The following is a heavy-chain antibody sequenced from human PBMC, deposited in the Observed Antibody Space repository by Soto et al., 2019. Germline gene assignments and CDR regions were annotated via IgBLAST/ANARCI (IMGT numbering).Heavy chain of an antibody. V-gene: IGHV3-23*01. CDR3: VKDGSSGWPYYYGMDV. CDR2: ISGSGGST. D-gene: IGHD6-19*01. Sequence: GGSLRLSCAASGFTFSSYAMSWVRQAPGKGLEWVSAISGSGGSTYYADSVKGRFTISRDNSKNTLYLQMSSLRAEDTAVYYCVKDGSSGWPYYYGMDVWGQGTTVPSP. J-gene: IGHJ6*02. CDR1: GFTFSSYA.